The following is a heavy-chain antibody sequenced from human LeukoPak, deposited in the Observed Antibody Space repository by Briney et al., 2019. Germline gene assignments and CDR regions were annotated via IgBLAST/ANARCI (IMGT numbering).Heavy chain of an antibody. CDR2: ISGSGGTI. CDR1: GFTFSSCE. D-gene: IGHD3-3*01. V-gene: IGHV3-48*03. CDR3: ASPPRYYFDY. J-gene: IGHJ4*02. Sequence: GGSLRLSCAASGFTFSSCEMNWVRQAPGKGLEWVSYISGSGGTIYYADSVKGRFTISRDNAKNSLYLQMNSLRADDTAVYYCASPPRYYFDYWGQGTLVTVSS.